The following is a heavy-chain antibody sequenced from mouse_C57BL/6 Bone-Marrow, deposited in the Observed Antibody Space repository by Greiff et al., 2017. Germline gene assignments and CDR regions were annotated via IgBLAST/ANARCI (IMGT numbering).Heavy chain of an antibody. J-gene: IGHJ1*03. Sequence: QVQLKESGAELMKPGASVKLTCKATGYTFTGYWIEWVKQRPGHGLEWIGEILPGSGSTNYNEKFKGKATFTADTSSNTAYMQLSSLTTEASAIYYCSREGGDGYHWYFDVWGTGTTVTVSS. V-gene: IGHV1-9*01. D-gene: IGHD2-3*01. CDR3: SREGGDGYHWYFDV. CDR1: GYTFTGYW. CDR2: ILPGSGST.